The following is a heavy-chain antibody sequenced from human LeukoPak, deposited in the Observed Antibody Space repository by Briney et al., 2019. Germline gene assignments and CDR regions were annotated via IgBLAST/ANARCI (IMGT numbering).Heavy chain of an antibody. Sequence: SETLSLTCAVYGGSFSGYYWSWIRQPPGKGLEWIGEINHSGSTNYNPSLKSRVTISVDTSKNQFSLKLSSVTAADTAVYYCARGPIQWGQGTLDTVSS. J-gene: IGHJ4*02. CDR3: ARGPIQ. CDR1: GGSFSGYY. CDR2: INHSGST. V-gene: IGHV4-34*01.